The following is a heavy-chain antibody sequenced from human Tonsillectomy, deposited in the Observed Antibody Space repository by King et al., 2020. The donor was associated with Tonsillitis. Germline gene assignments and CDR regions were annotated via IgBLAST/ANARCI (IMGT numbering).Heavy chain of an antibody. V-gene: IGHV5-51*01. CDR1: GYSFTTYW. CDR3: ATPFSGNYSDGLGY. J-gene: IGHJ4*02. CDR2: IYPGDSDS. D-gene: IGHD1-26*01. Sequence: VQLVESGAEVKKPGESVKISCKGSGYSFTTYWIAWVRQMPGKGLEWLGIIYPGDSDSRNNPSFQGQVTISADKSISTAYLQWNSLKASDTAMYYCATPFSGNYSDGLGYWGQGTLVTVSS.